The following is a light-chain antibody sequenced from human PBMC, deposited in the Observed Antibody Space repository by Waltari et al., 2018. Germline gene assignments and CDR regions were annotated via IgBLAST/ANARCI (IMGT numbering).Light chain of an antibody. CDR3: QQYGSSPPMT. J-gene: IGKJ1*01. CDR1: QSVSSSY. V-gene: IGKV3-20*01. CDR2: GAS. Sequence: EIVLTQSPGTLSLSPGDRATLSCRASQSVSSSYLAWYQQKPGQAPRLLIYGASSRATGIPDRFSGSGSGTDFTLTISRLEPEDFAVYYCQQYGSSPPMTFGQGTKVEIK.